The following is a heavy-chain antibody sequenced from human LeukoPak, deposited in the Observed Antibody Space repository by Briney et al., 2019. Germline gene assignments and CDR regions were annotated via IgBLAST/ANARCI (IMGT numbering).Heavy chain of an antibody. D-gene: IGHD3-10*01. CDR3: TRDASGTYPLDY. V-gene: IGHV3-74*01. CDR1: GFTFSSYW. Sequence: GGSLRLSCAASGFTFSSYWMHWVRQAPGKGLVWVSYVTGDGSGAGYADSVKGRFTISRDNAKSTLYLQMNSLRAEDTAVYYCTRDASGTYPLDYWGQGTLVAVSS. J-gene: IGHJ4*02. CDR2: VTGDGSGA.